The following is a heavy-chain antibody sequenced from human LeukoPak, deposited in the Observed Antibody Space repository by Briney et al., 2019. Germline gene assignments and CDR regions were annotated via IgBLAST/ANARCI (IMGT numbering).Heavy chain of an antibody. V-gene: IGHV3-7*01. J-gene: IGHJ6*03. Sequence: GGSLRLSCAVSGFTFSSYWMTWVRQAPGKGLEWVGNIKYDGSEQYYVDSVKGRCTISRDNAKNSVFLQMNSLRVEDTAVYYCARIAATSRSLHYYFYYMDVWGKGTTVTVSS. CDR1: GFTFSSYW. CDR2: IKYDGSEQ. D-gene: IGHD3-10*01. CDR3: ARIAATSRSLHYYFYYMDV.